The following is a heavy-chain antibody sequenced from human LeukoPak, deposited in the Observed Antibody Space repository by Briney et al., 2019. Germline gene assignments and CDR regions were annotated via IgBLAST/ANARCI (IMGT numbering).Heavy chain of an antibody. V-gene: IGHV3-21*01. CDR1: GFTFSYYS. CDR3: ARGQHGGTFGGVIVHISGFDY. Sequence: GGPPRLSCTASGFTFSYYSMNWVRPAPGKGLEWVSSLSKRSSYILYGVSVKGRITISRDNAKNSLYLQMNSLRAEDTAVYYCARGQHGGTFGGVIVHISGFDYWGQGTLVTVSS. D-gene: IGHD3-16*02. J-gene: IGHJ4*02. CDR2: LSKRSSYI.